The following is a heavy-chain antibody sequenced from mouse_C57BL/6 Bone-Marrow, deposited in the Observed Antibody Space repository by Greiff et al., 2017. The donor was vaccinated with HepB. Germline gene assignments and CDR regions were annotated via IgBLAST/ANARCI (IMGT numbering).Heavy chain of an antibody. CDR3: TGEFYYDFPFDY. CDR2: IRLKSDNYAT. CDR1: GFTFSNYW. Sequence: EVKVEESGGGLVQPGGSMKLSCVASGFTFSNYWMNWVRQSPEKGLEWVAQIRLKSDNYATHYAESVKGRFTISRDDSKSSVYLQMNNLRAEDTGIYYCTGEFYYDFPFDYWGQGTTLTVSS. D-gene: IGHD2-4*01. J-gene: IGHJ2*01. V-gene: IGHV6-3*01.